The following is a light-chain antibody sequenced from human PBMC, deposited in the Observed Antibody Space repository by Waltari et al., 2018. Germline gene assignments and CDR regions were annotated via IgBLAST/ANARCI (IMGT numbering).Light chain of an antibody. Sequence: SALTQPASVSGSLGQSIPISCSGSTCDVGSGNLVSCYHQFPGTVPKLIIYEVTKRPSGVSSRFSGSKSGNMASLTISGLQPEDEADYYCCSYRIGSTPGVFGGGTKVTVL. J-gene: IGLJ3*02. CDR3: CSYRIGSTPGV. CDR1: TCDVGSGNL. V-gene: IGLV2-23*02. CDR2: EVT.